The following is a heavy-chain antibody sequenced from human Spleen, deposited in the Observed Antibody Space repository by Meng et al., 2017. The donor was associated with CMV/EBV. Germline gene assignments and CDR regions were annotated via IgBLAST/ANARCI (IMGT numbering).Heavy chain of an antibody. V-gene: IGHV1-2*02. D-gene: IGHD1-1*01. J-gene: IGHJ6*02. Sequence: ASVKVSCKASGYTFTGYYMHWVRQAPGQGLEWMGWINPDSGGTSYAQKFQGRVTMTRDTSISAAYMELSRLRSDDTAVYYCARGTTRTGYYGMDVWGQGTTVTVSS. CDR2: INPDSGGT. CDR3: ARGTTRTGYYGMDV. CDR1: GYTFTGYY.